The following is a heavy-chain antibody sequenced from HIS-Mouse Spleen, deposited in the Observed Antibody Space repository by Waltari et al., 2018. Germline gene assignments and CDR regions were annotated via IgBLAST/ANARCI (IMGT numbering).Heavy chain of an antibody. CDR3: ARIQAGKLELPFDY. CDR2: IDWDDDK. D-gene: IGHD1-7*01. J-gene: IGHJ4*02. V-gene: IGHV2-70*15. Sequence: QVTLRESGPALVKPTQTLTLTCTFSGFSLSTSGMCVSWIRQPPGKALEWLARIDWDDDKYYGTSLNTRLTISTDTSKNQVVLTMTNMDPVDTATYYCARIQAGKLELPFDYWGQGTLVTVSS. CDR1: GFSLSTSGMC.